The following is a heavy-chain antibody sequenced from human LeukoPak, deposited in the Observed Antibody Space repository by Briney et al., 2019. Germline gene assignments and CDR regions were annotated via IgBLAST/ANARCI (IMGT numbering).Heavy chain of an antibody. V-gene: IGHV3-48*03. CDR2: ISLSGTTI. J-gene: IGHJ4*02. D-gene: IGHD4-17*01. CDR3: ARVGVGTVTTWDY. Sequence: GGSLRLSCAASGFTFSNYEMNWVRHAPGKGLEWVSYISLSGTTIYYADSVKGRFTISRDNAKNSLYLQMNSLRAEDTAVYYCARVGVGTVTTWDYWGQGTLVTVSS. CDR1: GFTFSNYE.